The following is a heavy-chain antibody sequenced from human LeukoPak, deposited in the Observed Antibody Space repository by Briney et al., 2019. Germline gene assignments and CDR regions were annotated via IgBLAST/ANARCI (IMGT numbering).Heavy chain of an antibody. J-gene: IGHJ5*02. D-gene: IGHD3-22*01. CDR1: GGSISSGGYY. Sequence: SQTLSLTCTVSGGSISSGGYYWSWIRQPPGKGLEWIGYIYHSGSTYYNPSLKSRVTISVDRSKNQFSLKLSSVTAADTAVYYCASLRSGSYYEPWGQGTLVTVSS. CDR3: ASLRSGSYYEP. CDR2: IYHSGST. V-gene: IGHV4-30-2*01.